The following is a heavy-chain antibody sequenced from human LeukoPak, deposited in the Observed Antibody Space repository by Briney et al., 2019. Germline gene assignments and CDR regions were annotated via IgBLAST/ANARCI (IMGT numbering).Heavy chain of an antibody. D-gene: IGHD2-15*01. CDR1: GYTFTGYY. J-gene: IGHJ3*02. CDR2: MNPNSGNT. V-gene: IGHV1-8*03. CDR3: ARGRRDIVVVVAAVDAFDI. Sequence: GASVKVSYKASGYTFTGYYMHWVRQATGQGLEWMGWMNPNSGNTGYAQKFQGRVTSTRNTSISTAYMELSSLRSEDTAVYYCARGRRDIVVVVAAVDAFDIWGQGTMVTVSS.